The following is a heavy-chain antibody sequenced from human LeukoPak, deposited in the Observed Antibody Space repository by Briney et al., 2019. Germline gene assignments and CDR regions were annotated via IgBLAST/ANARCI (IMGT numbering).Heavy chain of an antibody. Sequence: SQTLSLTCTVSGGSISSGGYYWSWIRQPPGKGLEWIGYIYYSGSTNYNPSLKSRVTISVDTSKNQFSLKLSSVTAADTAVYYCARVRGYSYGYLDYWGQGTLVTVSS. V-gene: IGHV4-61*08. CDR2: IYYSGST. J-gene: IGHJ4*02. CDR1: GGSISSGGYY. D-gene: IGHD5-18*01. CDR3: ARVRGYSYGYLDY.